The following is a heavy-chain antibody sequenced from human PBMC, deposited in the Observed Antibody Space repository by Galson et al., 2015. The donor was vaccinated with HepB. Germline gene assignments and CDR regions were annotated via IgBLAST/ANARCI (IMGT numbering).Heavy chain of an antibody. D-gene: IGHD6-19*01. Sequence: SLRLSCAASGFTFSSYAMSWVRQAPGKGLEWVSAISGSGGSTYYADSVKGRFTISRDNSKDTLYLQMNSLRAEDTAVYYCAKGSRHSSGWADYNWFDPWGQGTLVTVSS. CDR2: ISGSGGST. V-gene: IGHV3-23*01. CDR3: AKGSRHSSGWADYNWFDP. J-gene: IGHJ5*02. CDR1: GFTFSSYA.